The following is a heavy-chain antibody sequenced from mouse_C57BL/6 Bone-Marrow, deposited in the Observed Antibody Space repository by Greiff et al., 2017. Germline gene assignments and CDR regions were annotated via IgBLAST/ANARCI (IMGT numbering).Heavy chain of an antibody. D-gene: IGHD2-1*01. Sequence: DVQLVESGPGLVKPSQSLSLTCSVTGYSITSGYYWNWIRQFPGNKLEWMGYISYDGSNNYNPSLKNRISITRDTSKNQFFLKLNSVTTEDTATYYCASTGNYGNYGYWGQGTTLTVSS. CDR1: GYSITSGYY. CDR2: ISYDGSN. CDR3: ASTGNYGNYGY. V-gene: IGHV3-6*01. J-gene: IGHJ2*01.